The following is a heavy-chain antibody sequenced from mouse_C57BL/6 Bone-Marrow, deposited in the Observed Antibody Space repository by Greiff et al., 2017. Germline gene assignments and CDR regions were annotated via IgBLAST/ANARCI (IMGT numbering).Heavy chain of an antibody. CDR2: IYPGDGDT. J-gene: IGHJ1*03. D-gene: IGHD1-1*01. Sequence: QVHVKQSGPELVKPGASVKISCKASGYAFSSSWMNWVKQRPGKGLEWIGRIYPGDGDTNYTGKFKGKATLTADKSSSTAYMQLSSLTSEDSAVYFCARRGYGSTHWYFDVWGTGTTVTVSS. V-gene: IGHV1-82*01. CDR1: GYAFSSSW. CDR3: ARRGYGSTHWYFDV.